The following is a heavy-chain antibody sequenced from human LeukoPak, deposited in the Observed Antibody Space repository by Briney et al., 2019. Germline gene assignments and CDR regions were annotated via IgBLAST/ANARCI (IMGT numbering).Heavy chain of an antibody. D-gene: IGHD5-12*01. CDR3: ARGRVATLGPDY. V-gene: IGHV1-2*02. CDR1: GYTFTDYY. CDR2: INPNSGGA. Sequence: ASVKVSCKASGYTFTDYYLHWVRQAPGQGLEWMGWINPNSGGANYAQKSQGRVTLTRDTSIITAYMELTRLRSDDTAVYYCARGRVATLGPDYWGQGTLVTVSS. J-gene: IGHJ4*02.